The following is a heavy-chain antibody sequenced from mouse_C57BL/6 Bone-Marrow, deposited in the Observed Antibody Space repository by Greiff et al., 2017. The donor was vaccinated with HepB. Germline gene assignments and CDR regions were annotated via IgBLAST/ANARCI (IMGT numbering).Heavy chain of an antibody. Sequence: EVKLMESGAELVRPGASVKLSCTASGFNIKDDYMHWVKQRPEQGLEWIGWIDPENGDTEYASKFQGKATITADTSSNTAYLQLSSLTSEDTAVYYCTTYYDYDDAMDYWGQGTSVTVSS. CDR2: IDPENGDT. CDR1: GFNIKDDY. CDR3: TTYYDYDDAMDY. D-gene: IGHD2-4*01. J-gene: IGHJ4*01. V-gene: IGHV14-4*01.